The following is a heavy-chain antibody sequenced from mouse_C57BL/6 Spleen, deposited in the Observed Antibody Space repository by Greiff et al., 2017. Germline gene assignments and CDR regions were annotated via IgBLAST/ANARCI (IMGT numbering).Heavy chain of an antibody. D-gene: IGHD4-1*01. CDR2: ISDGGSYT. J-gene: IGHJ2*01. Sequence: EVQLVESGGGLVKPGGSLKLSCAASGFTFSSYAMSWVRQTPEKRLEWVATISDGGSYTYYPDNVKGRFTISRDNAKNNLYLQMSQLKSEDTAMYYCAREGRTGTLDDWGQGTTLTVSS. V-gene: IGHV5-4*01. CDR1: GFTFSSYA. CDR3: AREGRTGTLDD.